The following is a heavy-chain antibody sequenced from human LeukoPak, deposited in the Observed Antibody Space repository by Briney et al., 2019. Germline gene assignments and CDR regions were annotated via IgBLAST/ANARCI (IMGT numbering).Heavy chain of an antibody. CDR1: GGSISGSAYY. D-gene: IGHD3-22*01. CDR2: IYTTGST. Sequence: SETLSLTCTVSGGSISGSAYYWSWIRQPAGKGLEWIGRIYTTGSTKYNPSLKSRVTISVDTSKNQFSLKLSSVTAADTAVYYCARGGGGYYYYFDYWGQGTLVTVSS. CDR3: ARGGGGYYYYFDY. J-gene: IGHJ4*02. V-gene: IGHV4-61*02.